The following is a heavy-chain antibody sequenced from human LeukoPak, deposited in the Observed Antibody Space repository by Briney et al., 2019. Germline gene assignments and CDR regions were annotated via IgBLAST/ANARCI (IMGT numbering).Heavy chain of an antibody. CDR1: GGSISSSSYY. CDR3: ARGVTTAPWYFDL. V-gene: IGHV4-39*07. CDR2: IYYSGST. D-gene: IGHD4-17*01. Sequence: SETLSLTCTVSGGSISSSSYYWGWIRQPPGKGLEWIGSIYYSGSTYYNPYLKSRVTISVDTSKKQFSLKLSSVTAADTAVYYCARGVTTAPWYFDLWGRGTLVTVSS. J-gene: IGHJ2*01.